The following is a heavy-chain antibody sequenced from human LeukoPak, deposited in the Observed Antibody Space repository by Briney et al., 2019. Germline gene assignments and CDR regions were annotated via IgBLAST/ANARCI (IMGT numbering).Heavy chain of an antibody. V-gene: IGHV4-59*12. CDR2: IYYSGTT. CDR1: GGSIRSYY. CDR3: ARVGVAAKSSRYFDY. Sequence: SETLSLTCTVSGGSIRSYYWNWIRQPPGKGLEWIGYIYYSGTTNHNPSLKSRVTISVDTSKKQFSLKLSSVTAADTAVYYCARVGVAAKSSRYFDYWGQGTLVTVSS. D-gene: IGHD2-15*01. J-gene: IGHJ4*02.